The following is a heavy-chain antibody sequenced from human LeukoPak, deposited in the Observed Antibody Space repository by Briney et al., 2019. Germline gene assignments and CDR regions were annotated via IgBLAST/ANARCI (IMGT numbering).Heavy chain of an antibody. Sequence: ASVKVSCKASGYTFTGYYMHWVRQAPGQGLEWMGWINPNSGGTNYAQKFQDRLTMTRDTSTSTASLELSSLRSDDTAVYYCARDLSTSATWELDFWGQGTLVTVSS. CDR1: GYTFTGYY. CDR3: ARDLSTSATWELDF. J-gene: IGHJ4*02. D-gene: IGHD6-25*01. CDR2: INPNSGGT. V-gene: IGHV1-2*02.